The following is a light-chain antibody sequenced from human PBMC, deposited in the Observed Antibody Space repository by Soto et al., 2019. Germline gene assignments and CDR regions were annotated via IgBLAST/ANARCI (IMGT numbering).Light chain of an antibody. Sequence: QPVLTQSSSASASLGSSVKLTCTLSSGHSSYIIAWHHQQPGKAPRYLMTLEGSGSYNKGSGVPDRCSGSSAGADRYLTSSILQCEDEGNYYFETWDSNPRVFGGGTKLTVL. CDR1: SGHSSYI. CDR3: ETWDSNPRV. V-gene: IGLV4-60*02. J-gene: IGLJ2*01. CDR2: LEGSGSY.